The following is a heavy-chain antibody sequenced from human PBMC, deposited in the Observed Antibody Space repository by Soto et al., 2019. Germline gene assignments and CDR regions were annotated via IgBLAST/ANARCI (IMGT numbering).Heavy chain of an antibody. V-gene: IGHV3-33*01. Sequence: QVQLVESGGGVVQPGRSLRLSCAASGFRFSNYGMHWVRQAPGKGLEWLAVIVADGTGLHYADSVRGRFTISRDNSKNTLYHQLNSLGADDTAIYFCARDDDRPDNGLDHWGQGTLVTVSS. CDR2: IVADGTGL. CDR1: GFRFSNYG. D-gene: IGHD1-1*01. J-gene: IGHJ4*02. CDR3: ARDDDRPDNGLDH.